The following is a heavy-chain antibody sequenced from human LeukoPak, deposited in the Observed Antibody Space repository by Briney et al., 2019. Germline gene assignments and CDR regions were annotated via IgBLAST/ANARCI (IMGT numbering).Heavy chain of an antibody. V-gene: IGHV3-74*01. D-gene: IGHD3-3*01. J-gene: IGHJ4*02. Sequence: GGSLRLSCAASGFSFSSYWMHWVRQAPGKGLVWVARINSDGSSTSYADSVKGRFTISRDNAKNTLYLQMNSLRAEDTAVYYCARDLERYDFWSGDLGYWGQGTLVTVSS. CDR2: INSDGSST. CDR1: GFSFSSYW. CDR3: ARDLERYDFWSGDLGY.